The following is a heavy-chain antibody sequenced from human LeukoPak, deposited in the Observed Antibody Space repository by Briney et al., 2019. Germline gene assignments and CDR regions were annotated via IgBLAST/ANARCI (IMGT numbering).Heavy chain of an antibody. D-gene: IGHD3-22*01. J-gene: IGHJ3*02. V-gene: IGHV1-69*04. CDR3: AKDIGYYDSSGYYYYDAFDI. Sequence: EASVKVSCKASGGTFSSYAISWVRQAPGQGLEWMGRIIPILGIANYAQKFQGRVTITADKSTSTAYMELSSLRSEDTALYYCAKDIGYYDSSGYYYYDAFDIWGQGTMVTVSS. CDR2: IIPILGIA. CDR1: GGTFSSYA.